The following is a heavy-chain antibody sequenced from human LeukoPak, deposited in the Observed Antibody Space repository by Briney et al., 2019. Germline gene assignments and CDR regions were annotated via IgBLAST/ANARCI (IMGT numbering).Heavy chain of an antibody. CDR2: ITSSSTNI. CDR3: AYSYGPYYYDY. V-gene: IGHV3-48*01. D-gene: IGHD5-18*01. CDR1: GFTFSSYS. J-gene: IGHJ4*02. Sequence: PGGSLRLSCAASGFTFSSYSMNWVRQAPGKGLEWVSYITSSSTNIYYADSVKGRFTISRDNAKNSLYLQMNSLRAEDTAVYHCAYSYGPYYYDYWGQGTLVTVSS.